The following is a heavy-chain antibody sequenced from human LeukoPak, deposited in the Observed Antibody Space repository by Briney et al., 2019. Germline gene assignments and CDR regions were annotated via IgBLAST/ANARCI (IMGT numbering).Heavy chain of an antibody. J-gene: IGHJ3*02. CDR1: GYTFTDYN. CDR3: AREYLVAVAGDAFDI. Sequence: ASVKVSCKASGYTFTDYNMHWVRQAPRQGLEWMGWINPNSGGTNFAQKFQGRVTMTRDTSISTAYMELSRLRSDDTAVYYCAREYLVAVAGDAFDIWGQGTMVTVSS. V-gene: IGHV1-2*02. D-gene: IGHD6-19*01. CDR2: INPNSGGT.